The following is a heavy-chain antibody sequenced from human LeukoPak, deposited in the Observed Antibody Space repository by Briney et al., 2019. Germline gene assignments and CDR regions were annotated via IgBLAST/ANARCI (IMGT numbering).Heavy chain of an antibody. CDR1: GGSVNSDTYY. Sequence: SETLSLTCTVSGGSVNSDTYYWSWIPQPAGRGLEWIGRIYASGSTTYTPSLKSRVTMSIDMSNNQFSLKLTSVTAADTAVYYCARSPRGDYDYRGYSYPCFDPWGQGTLVTVSS. CDR3: ARSPRGDYDYRGYSYPCFDP. D-gene: IGHD3-22*01. V-gene: IGHV4-61*02. J-gene: IGHJ5*02. CDR2: IYASGST.